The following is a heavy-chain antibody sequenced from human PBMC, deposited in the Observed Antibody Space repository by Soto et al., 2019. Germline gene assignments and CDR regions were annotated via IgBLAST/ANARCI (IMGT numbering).Heavy chain of an antibody. V-gene: IGHV3-48*03. CDR2: INSGGSSI. CDR3: AKSPDFFCSSANCYRHYFDY. J-gene: IGHJ4*02. CDR1: GFTFSSYE. Sequence: SLRLSCAASGFTFSSYEMDWVRQAPGKGLEWVAYINSGGSSIYYGDSAKGRFTISRDNAKNSLYLQMNSLRAEDTAVYYCAKSPDFFCSSANCYRHYFDYWSQGTLVTVSS. D-gene: IGHD2-2*02.